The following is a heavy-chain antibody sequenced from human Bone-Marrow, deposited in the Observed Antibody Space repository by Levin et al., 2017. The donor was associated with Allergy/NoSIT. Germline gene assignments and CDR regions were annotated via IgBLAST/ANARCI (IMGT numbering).Heavy chain of an antibody. V-gene: IGHV4-59*01. CDR2: ISYSGST. D-gene: IGHD2-8*02. Sequence: SQTLSLTCTISGAFISNYYWSWIRQPPGKGLEWIGFISYSGSTTYNPSLDSRTIISIDLSKNHFSLRLRSVTAADTAVYYCATVPVYGMDVWGQGTTVTVS. J-gene: IGHJ6*02. CDR3: ATVPVYGMDV. CDR1: GAFISNYY.